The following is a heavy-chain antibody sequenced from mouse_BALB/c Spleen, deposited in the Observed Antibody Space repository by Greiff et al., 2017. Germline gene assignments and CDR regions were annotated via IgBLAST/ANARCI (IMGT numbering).Heavy chain of an antibody. D-gene: IGHD2-1*01. Sequence: VQLKQSGAELVRPGALVKLSCKASGFNIKDYYMHWVKQRPEQGLEWIGWIDPENGNTIYDPKFQGKASITADTSSNTAYLQLSSLTSEETAVYAEETYDGNYLFAYWGQGTLVTVSA. CDR1: GFNIKDYY. J-gene: IGHJ3*01. CDR3: ETYDGNYLFAY. CDR2: IDPENGNT. V-gene: IGHV14-1*02.